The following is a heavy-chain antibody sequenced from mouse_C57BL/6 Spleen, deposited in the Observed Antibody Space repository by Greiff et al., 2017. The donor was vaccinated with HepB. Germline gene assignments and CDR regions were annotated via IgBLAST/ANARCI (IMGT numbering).Heavy chain of an antibody. J-gene: IGHJ3*01. CDR3: ARDRGDYAGGFAY. Sequence: EVQGVESGGGLVKPGGSLKLSCAASGFTFSSYAMSWVRQTPEKRLEWVATISDGGSYTYYPDNVKGRFTISRDNAKNNLYLQMSHLKSEDTAMYYCARDRGDYAGGFAYWGQGTLVTVSA. CDR2: ISDGGSYT. CDR1: GFTFSSYA. D-gene: IGHD2-4*01. V-gene: IGHV5-4*01.